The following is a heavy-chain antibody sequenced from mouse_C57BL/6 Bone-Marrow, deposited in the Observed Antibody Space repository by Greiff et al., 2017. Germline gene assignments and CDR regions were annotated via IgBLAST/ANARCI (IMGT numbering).Heavy chain of an antibody. V-gene: IGHV5-9-1*02. J-gene: IGHJ4*01. CDR2: ISSGGDYI. D-gene: IGHD2-3*01. CDR1: GFTFSSYA. Sequence: EVKLMESGEGLVKPGGSLKLSCAASGFTFSSYAMSWVRQTPEKRLEWVAYISSGGDYIYYADTVKGRFTISRDNARNTLYLQMSSLKSEDTAMYYCTIDGGDGSMDYWGQGTSVTVAS. CDR3: TIDGGDGSMDY.